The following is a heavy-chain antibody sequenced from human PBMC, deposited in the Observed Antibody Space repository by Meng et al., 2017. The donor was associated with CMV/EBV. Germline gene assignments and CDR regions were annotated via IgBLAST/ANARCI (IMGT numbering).Heavy chain of an antibody. Sequence: GGSLRLSCAASGFTFSSYGMHWVRQAPGKGLEWVAFIRYDGSNKYYADSVKGRFTISRDNSKNTLYLQMNSLRAEDTAVYYCARGGATALDYWGQGTLVTVSS. V-gene: IGHV3-30*02. J-gene: IGHJ4*02. CDR2: IRYDGSNK. D-gene: IGHD5-24*01. CDR3: ARGGATALDY. CDR1: GFTFSSYG.